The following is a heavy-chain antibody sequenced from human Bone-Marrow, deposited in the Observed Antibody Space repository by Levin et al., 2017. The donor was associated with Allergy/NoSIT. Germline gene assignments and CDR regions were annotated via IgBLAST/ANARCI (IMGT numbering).Heavy chain of an antibody. CDR1: GLTFNSYW. CDR3: ARGWYSFDS. CDR2: INSDGSST. J-gene: IGHJ4*02. Sequence: GGSLRLSCAASGLTFNSYWMHWVRQAPGMGLVRVSRINSDGSSTDYADSVKGRFTISRDNARNTLYLQMNSLRAEDTAVYYCARGWYSFDSWGQGTLVTVSS. V-gene: IGHV3-74*01.